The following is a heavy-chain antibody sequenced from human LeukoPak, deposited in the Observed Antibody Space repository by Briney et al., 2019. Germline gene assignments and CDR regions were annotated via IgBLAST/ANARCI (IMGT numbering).Heavy chain of an antibody. CDR1: GFTFSSYA. V-gene: IGHV3-23*01. J-gene: IGHJ3*02. CDR3: AHVLLWFGDPSRAFDI. Sequence: GGSLRLSCAASGFTFSSYAMSWVRQAPGKGLEWVSVISGSGGSTYSADSVKGRFTISRDNSKNTLYLQMNSLRAEDTAVYYCAHVLLWFGDPSRAFDIWGQGTMVTVSS. D-gene: IGHD3-10*01. CDR2: ISGSGGST.